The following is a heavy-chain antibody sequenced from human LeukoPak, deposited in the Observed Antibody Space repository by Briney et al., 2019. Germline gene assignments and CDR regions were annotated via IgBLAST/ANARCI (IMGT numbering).Heavy chain of an antibody. CDR3: AREWPTTYWFDP. J-gene: IGHJ5*02. CDR1: DNTHS. D-gene: IGHD1-14*01. V-gene: IGHV1-46*02. Sequence: GASVKVSCKASDNTHSIHCVRQAPGHGLQRMGTINPSDDTTPYAQKFQGRITITRDTSTSTAHLDLSSLTSDDTAVYYCAREWPTTYWFDPWGQGTLVTVSS. CDR2: INPSDDTT.